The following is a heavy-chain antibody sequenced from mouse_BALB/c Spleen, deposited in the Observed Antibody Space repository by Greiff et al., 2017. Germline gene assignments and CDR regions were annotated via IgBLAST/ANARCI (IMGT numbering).Heavy chain of an antibody. V-gene: IGHV14-3*02. J-gene: IGHJ3*01. Sequence: EVQLVESGAELVKPGASVKLSCTASGFNIKDTYMHWVKQRPEQGLEWIGRIDPANGNTKYDPKFQGKATITADTSSNTAYLQLSSLTSEDTAVYYCAPLDSSGKFAYWGQGTLVTVSA. CDR2: IDPANGNT. CDR3: APLDSSGKFAY. D-gene: IGHD3-2*01. CDR1: GFNIKDTY.